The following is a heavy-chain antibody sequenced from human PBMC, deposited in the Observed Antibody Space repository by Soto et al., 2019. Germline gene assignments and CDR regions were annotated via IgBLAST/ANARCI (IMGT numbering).Heavy chain of an antibody. CDR3: AHRRGGYNWDDAHFDY. Sequence: QITLKESGPTLVKPTQTLTLTCSFSGFSLSTTGVGVGWIRQPPGKALEWLGFAYCDDDNRYSPALKSRLIITKDTTGNPVVLTMTNMDPVDKATYFCAHRRGGYNWDDAHFDYWGQGTLVTVSS. D-gene: IGHD1-20*01. CDR1: GFSLSTTGVG. J-gene: IGHJ4*02. V-gene: IGHV2-5*02. CDR2: AYCDDDN.